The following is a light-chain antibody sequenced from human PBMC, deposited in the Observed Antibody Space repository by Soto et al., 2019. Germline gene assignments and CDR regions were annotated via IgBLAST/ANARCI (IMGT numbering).Light chain of an antibody. CDR2: GTS. CDR1: QSVSSSY. Sequence: EIVLTQSPGTLSLSPGERATLSCRASQSVSSSYLAWYQQKPGQAPRLLIYGTSSRATGIPDGFSGSGSGTDFTLTISRLEPEDSAVYYCQQYGSSPTFGGGTKVEIK. J-gene: IGKJ4*01. V-gene: IGKV3-20*01. CDR3: QQYGSSPT.